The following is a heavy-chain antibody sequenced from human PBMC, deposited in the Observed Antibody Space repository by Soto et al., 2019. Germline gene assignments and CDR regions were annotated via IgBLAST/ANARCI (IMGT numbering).Heavy chain of an antibody. Sequence: EVQLLESGGGLVQPGGSLRLSCAASGFTFNNYAMTWVRQAPGKGLEWVSAISGGGDTTSYADSVKGRFTVSRDGSKNTPYLQLSSPRAEDTALYYCAKGRGGSGSLTPRVDFWGQATLATVSS. CDR2: ISGGGDTT. J-gene: IGHJ4*02. V-gene: IGHV3-23*01. CDR1: GFTFNNYA. CDR3: AKGRGGSGSLTPRVDF. D-gene: IGHD3-10*01.